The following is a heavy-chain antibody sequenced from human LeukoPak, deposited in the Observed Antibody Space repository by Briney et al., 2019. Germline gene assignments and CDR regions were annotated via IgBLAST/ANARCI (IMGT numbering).Heavy chain of an antibody. V-gene: IGHV4-59*01. J-gene: IGHJ5*02. CDR1: GGSISSYY. D-gene: IGHD1-26*01. CDR2: IYYSGST. CDR3: ARVRWSYLRWFDP. Sequence: PSETLSLTCTVSGGSISSYYWSWIRQPPGKGLEWIGYIYYSGSTNYNPSLKSRRTISVDTSKNQFSLKLRSVTAADTAVYYCARVRWSYLRWFDPWGQGTLVTVSS.